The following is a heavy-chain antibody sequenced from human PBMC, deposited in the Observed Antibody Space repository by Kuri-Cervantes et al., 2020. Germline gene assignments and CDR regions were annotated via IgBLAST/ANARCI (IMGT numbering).Heavy chain of an antibody. D-gene: IGHD3-9*01. CDR3: ARQRYFDWLLPKRGTYYGMDV. J-gene: IGHJ6*02. CDR2: INHSGST. Sequence: GSLRLSCAASGFTFSNAWMSWVRQPPGKGPEWIGEINHSGSTNYNPSLKSRVTISVDTSKNQFSLKLSSVTAADTAVYYCARQRYFDWLLPKRGTYYGMDVWGQGTTVTVSS. CDR1: GFTFSNAW. V-gene: IGHV4-34*01.